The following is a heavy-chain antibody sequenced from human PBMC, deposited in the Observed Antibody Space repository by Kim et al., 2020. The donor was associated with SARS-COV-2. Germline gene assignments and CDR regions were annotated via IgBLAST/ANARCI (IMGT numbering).Heavy chain of an antibody. Sequence: GGSLRLSCAASGFTFSSYAMHWVRQAPGKGLEWVAVISYDGSNKYYADSVKGRFTISRDNSKNTLYLQMNSLRAEDTAVYYCARVSHPVGYSSGWYEPFDYWGQGTLVTVSS. CDR2: ISYDGSNK. CDR3: ARVSHPVGYSSGWYEPFDY. V-gene: IGHV3-30*04. J-gene: IGHJ4*02. CDR1: GFTFSSYA. D-gene: IGHD6-19*01.